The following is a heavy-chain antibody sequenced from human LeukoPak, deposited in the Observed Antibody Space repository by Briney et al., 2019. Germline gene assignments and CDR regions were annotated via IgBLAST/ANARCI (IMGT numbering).Heavy chain of an antibody. Sequence: GESLKISCQGSGYRFTSYWISRVRQMPGKGPEWMGRIDPCDSYTNYSPSFQGHVTISADKSISTAYLQWSSLKASDTAMYYCARSYSSGWRPYWYFDLWGRGTLVTVSS. J-gene: IGHJ2*01. V-gene: IGHV5-10-1*01. D-gene: IGHD6-19*01. CDR1: GYRFTSYW. CDR2: IDPCDSYT. CDR3: ARSYSSGWRPYWYFDL.